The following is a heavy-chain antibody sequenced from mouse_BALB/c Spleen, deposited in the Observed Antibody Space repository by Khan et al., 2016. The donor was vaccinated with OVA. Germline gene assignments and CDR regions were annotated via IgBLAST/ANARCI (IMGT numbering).Heavy chain of an antibody. Sequence: QVQLQQPGPALVVPSQSLSITCTISGFSLTDYGVHWVRQPPGKGLEWLVVIWSDGSTTYNSALKSRLCISKDTSNSQVFLKMNSLHTDDTAVYYCARQPYYHYYVMDYWGQGTSVTVSS. CDR2: IWSDGST. V-gene: IGHV2-6-1*01. J-gene: IGHJ4*01. CDR3: ARQPYYHYYVMDY. D-gene: IGHD2-10*01. CDR1: GFSLTDYG.